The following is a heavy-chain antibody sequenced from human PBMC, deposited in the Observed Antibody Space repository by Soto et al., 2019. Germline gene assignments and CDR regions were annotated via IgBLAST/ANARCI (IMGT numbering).Heavy chain of an antibody. CDR2: IYYSGST. Sequence: PSESLSVTCTVSGRSISSGGYYWSWILQHPGKGLEWIGYIYYSGSTYYNPSLKSRVTISVDTSKNQFSLKLSSVTAADTAVYYCAREGYDYVWGSYRADAFDIWGQGTMVTVSS. D-gene: IGHD3-16*02. CDR1: GRSISSGGYY. J-gene: IGHJ3*02. CDR3: AREGYDYVWGSYRADAFDI. V-gene: IGHV4-31*03.